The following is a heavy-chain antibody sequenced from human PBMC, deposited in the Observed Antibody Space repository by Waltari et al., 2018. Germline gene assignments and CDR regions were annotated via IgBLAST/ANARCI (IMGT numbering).Heavy chain of an antibody. CDR1: GGSISSYY. V-gene: IGHV4-59*01. D-gene: IGHD5-12*01. CDR2: IYYSGST. Sequence: QVQLQESGPGLVKPSETLSLTCTVSGGSISSYYWSWIRQPPGKGLEWIGYIYYSGSTNYSPSLKSRVTISVDTSKNQFSLKLSSVTAADTAVYYCAGLLDIVAPWHFQHWGQGTLVTVSS. J-gene: IGHJ1*01. CDR3: AGLLDIVAPWHFQH.